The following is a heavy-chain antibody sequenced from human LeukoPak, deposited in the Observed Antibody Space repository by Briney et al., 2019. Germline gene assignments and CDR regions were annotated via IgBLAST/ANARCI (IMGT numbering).Heavy chain of an antibody. CDR3: AREGITGTRLYNWFAP. J-gene: IGHJ5*02. Sequence: ASVKVSCKASGYTFTSYGISWVRQAPGQGLEWMGWISAYNGNTNYAQKLQGRVTMTTDTSTSTAYMELRSLRSDDTAVYYCAREGITGTRLYNWFAPWGQGTLVTVSS. D-gene: IGHD1-7*01. CDR2: ISAYNGNT. V-gene: IGHV1-18*01. CDR1: GYTFTSYG.